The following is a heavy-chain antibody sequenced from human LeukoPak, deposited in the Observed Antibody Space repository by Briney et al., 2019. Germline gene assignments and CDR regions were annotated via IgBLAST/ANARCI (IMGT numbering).Heavy chain of an antibody. V-gene: IGHV5-51*01. J-gene: IGHJ4*02. CDR2: IYPDDADT. Sequence: GESLKIPRKHPEYSFPNYRIGWVRQMPGKGLGWMGVIYPDDADTRYSPSFQGQVTISADKSISTAYLQWNSLKASDTAMYYCARSDILTGYSVDYWGQGTLVTVSS. CDR3: ARSDILTGYSVDY. D-gene: IGHD3-9*01. CDR1: EYSFPNYR.